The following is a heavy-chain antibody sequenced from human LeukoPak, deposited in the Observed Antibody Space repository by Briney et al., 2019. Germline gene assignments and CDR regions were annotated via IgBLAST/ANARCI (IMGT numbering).Heavy chain of an antibody. V-gene: IGHV4-34*01. J-gene: IGHJ6*03. D-gene: IGHD4-11*01. CDR3: ARGPTTVTTNARYYYYYYMDV. CDR1: GGSFSGYY. CDR2: INHSGST. Sequence: PSETLSLTCAVYGGSFSGYYWSWIRQPPGKGLEWIGEINHSGSTNYNPSLKSRVTISVDTSKNQFSLKLSSVTAADTAVYYCARGPTTVTTNARYYYYYYMDVWGKGTTVTVSS.